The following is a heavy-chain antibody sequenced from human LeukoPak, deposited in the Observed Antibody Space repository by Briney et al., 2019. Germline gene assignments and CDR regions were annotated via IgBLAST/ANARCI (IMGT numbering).Heavy chain of an antibody. V-gene: IGHV3-23*01. J-gene: IGHJ4*02. CDR2: IRGSGGST. D-gene: IGHD5-24*01. CDR1: GFTFTSYA. Sequence: PGGSLRLSCSASGFTFTSYAMNWVRQAPGKGLEWVSGIRGSGGSTYYADSVKGRFTISRDISKNILYLQMDTLRADDTAIYYCAASRRDGYNSYFDYWGQGTLVTVSS. CDR3: AASRRDGYNSYFDY.